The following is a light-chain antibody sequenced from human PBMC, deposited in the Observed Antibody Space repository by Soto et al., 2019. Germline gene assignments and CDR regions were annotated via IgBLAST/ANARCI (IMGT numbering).Light chain of an antibody. J-gene: IGKJ1*01. V-gene: IGKV3-15*01. CDR3: QQYNNWPPWT. Sequence: EILLTQSPGSLSLSPGERATLSCRASQSVGSTFLAWYQQKPGQAPRLLIYGASTRATGIPARFSGSGSGTEFTLTISSLQSEDFAVYYCQQYNNWPPWTFGQGTKVDI. CDR1: QSVGSTF. CDR2: GAS.